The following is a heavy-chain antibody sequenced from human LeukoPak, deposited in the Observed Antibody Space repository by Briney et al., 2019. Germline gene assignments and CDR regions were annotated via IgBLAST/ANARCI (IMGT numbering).Heavy chain of an antibody. CDR3: ARRHSSGWNDY. V-gene: IGHV1-2*04. D-gene: IGHD6-19*01. CDR1: GYTFTGYY. CDR2: INPNSGGT. Sequence: ASVKVSCKASGYTFTGYYMHWVRQAPGQGLEWMGWINPNSGGTNYAQEFQGWVTMTRDTSISTAYMELSRLRSDDTAVYYCARRHSSGWNDYWGQGTLVTVSS. J-gene: IGHJ4*02.